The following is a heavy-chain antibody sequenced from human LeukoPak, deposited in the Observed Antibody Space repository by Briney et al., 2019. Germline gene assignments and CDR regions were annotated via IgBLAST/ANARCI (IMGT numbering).Heavy chain of an antibody. CDR2: IYTSGST. V-gene: IGHV4-4*07. Sequence: PSETLSLTCTVPGGSISSYYWSWIRQPAGKGLEWIGRIYTSGSTNYNPSLKSRVTMSVDTSKNQFSLKLSSVTAADTAVYYCARAHSSSTSCYNGFDYWGQGTLVTVSS. CDR1: GGSISSYY. J-gene: IGHJ4*02. CDR3: ARAHSSSTSCYNGFDY. D-gene: IGHD2-2*02.